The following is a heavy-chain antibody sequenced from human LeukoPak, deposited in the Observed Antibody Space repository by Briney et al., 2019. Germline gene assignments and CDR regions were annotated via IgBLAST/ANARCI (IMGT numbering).Heavy chain of an antibody. D-gene: IGHD1-26*01. CDR2: ISGSGGST. V-gene: IGHV3-23*01. Sequence: GGSLRLSCAASGFTFSGYSMNWVRQAPGKGLEWVSAISGSGGSTSYAQKFQGRVTMTRDMSTSTVYMELSSLRSEDTAVYYCARDRVGATWGAFDIWGQGTMVTVSS. CDR1: GFTFSGYS. J-gene: IGHJ3*02. CDR3: ARDRVGATWGAFDI.